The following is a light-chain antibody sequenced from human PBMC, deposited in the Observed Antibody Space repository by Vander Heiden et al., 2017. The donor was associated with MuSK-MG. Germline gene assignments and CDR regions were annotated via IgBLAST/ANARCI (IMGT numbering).Light chain of an antibody. V-gene: IGKV1-33*01. Sequence: DIQMTQSPSSLSASVGDRVTITCQASQDISNYLNWYQQKPGKAPKLLIYDASNLETGVPSRFSGSGSGTDFTFTISSLQPEDIATYYCQQDDNLLQAFGQGTRLEIK. CDR2: DAS. CDR1: QDISNY. J-gene: IGKJ5*01. CDR3: QQDDNLLQA.